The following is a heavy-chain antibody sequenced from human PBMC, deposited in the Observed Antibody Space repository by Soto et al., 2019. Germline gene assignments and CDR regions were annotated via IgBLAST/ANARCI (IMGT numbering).Heavy chain of an antibody. CDR3: ARARETFSGFDF. D-gene: IGHD1-26*01. CDR2: INPSSGGT. V-gene: IGHV1-2*04. Sequence: QGQLVQSGAEVKKPGALVKVSCKASGYTFTGYYLHWVRQAPGQGLEWMGWINPSSGGTNYAQKFQGSVTMTRDTSITTAYVEVSSLTSDDTAVYFCARARETFSGFDFWGRGTLVTVSS. CDR1: GYTFTGYY. J-gene: IGHJ2*01.